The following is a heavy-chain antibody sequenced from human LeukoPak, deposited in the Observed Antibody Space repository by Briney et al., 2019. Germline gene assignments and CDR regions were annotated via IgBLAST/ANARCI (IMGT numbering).Heavy chain of an antibody. V-gene: IGHV3-23*01. D-gene: IGHD3-3*01. Sequence: GGSLRLSCAASGFTFSSYAMSWVRQAPGKGLEWVSAISGSGGSTYYADSVKGRFTISRDNSKNTLYLQMNSLRAEDTAVYYCAKSSVVDVLRFLEWSPYYMDVWGKGTTVTVSS. J-gene: IGHJ6*03. CDR2: ISGSGGST. CDR1: GFTFSSYA. CDR3: AKSSVVDVLRFLEWSPYYMDV.